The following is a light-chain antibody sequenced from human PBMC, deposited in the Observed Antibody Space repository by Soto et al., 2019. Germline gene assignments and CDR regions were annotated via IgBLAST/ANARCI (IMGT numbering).Light chain of an antibody. CDR3: QQFNSNPVT. Sequence: DIQLTQSPTFLSASVGDRVTITCRASQGISTNLAWYQQKPGKPPKLLIYAASTLQSGVPSRFSGSGSGTEFTLTIISLQPEDFASYYCQQFNSNPVTFGGETKVEIK. V-gene: IGKV1-9*01. J-gene: IGKJ4*01. CDR1: QGISTN. CDR2: AAS.